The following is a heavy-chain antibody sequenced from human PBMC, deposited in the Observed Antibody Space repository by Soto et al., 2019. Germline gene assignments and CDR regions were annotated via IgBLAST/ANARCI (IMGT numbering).Heavy chain of an antibody. J-gene: IGHJ4*02. V-gene: IGHV3-23*01. CDR1: GFTFSGYA. D-gene: IGHD3-9*01. Sequence: EVQLLESGGGLVQPGGSLGLSCVASGFTFSGYAMSWVRQAPGKGLQWVSAIRDTGGYTYYADSVKGRFTISRDNSKSTLFLQMDSLTADDSALYYCAKPSHEMLTGYSPFDHWGQGTLDTVSS. CDR3: AKPSHEMLTGYSPFDH. CDR2: IRDTGGYT.